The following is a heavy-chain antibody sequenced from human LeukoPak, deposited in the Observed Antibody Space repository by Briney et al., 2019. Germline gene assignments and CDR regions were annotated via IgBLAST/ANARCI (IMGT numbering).Heavy chain of an antibody. CDR2: ISWDGGST. CDR1: GFTFDDYT. CDR3: AKATSAEPFYFDY. J-gene: IGHJ4*02. V-gene: IGHV3-43*01. Sequence: GGSLRLSCAASGFTFDDYTMHWVRQAPGKGLEWVSLISWDGGSTDYADSVKGRFTISRDNSKNSLYLQMNSLRTEDTALYYCAKATSAEPFYFDYWGQGTLVTVSS.